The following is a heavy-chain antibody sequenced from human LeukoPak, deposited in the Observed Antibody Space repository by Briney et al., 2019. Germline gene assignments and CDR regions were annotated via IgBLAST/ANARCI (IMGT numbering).Heavy chain of an antibody. CDR3: ARGRISRLQLVY. Sequence: ASVKVSCKASGYTFTSYYMHWVRQAPGQGLEWMGIINPRGGSTSYAQKFQGRVTMTRDMSTSTVYMELSSLRSEDTAVYYCARGRISRLQLVYWGQGTLVTVSS. J-gene: IGHJ4*02. D-gene: IGHD1-1*01. CDR1: GYTFTSYY. V-gene: IGHV1-46*01. CDR2: INPRGGST.